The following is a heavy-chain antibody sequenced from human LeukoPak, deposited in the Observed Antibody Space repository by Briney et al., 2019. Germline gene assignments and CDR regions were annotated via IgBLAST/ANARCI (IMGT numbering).Heavy chain of an antibody. J-gene: IGHJ4*02. CDR2: ISAYNGNT. Sequence: ASVKVSCKASGYTFTSYGISWVRQAPGQGLEWMGWISAYNGNTNYAQKLQGRVTMTTDTSTSTAYMELRSLGSDDTAVYYCARAPGTMVRGVIRDWGQGTLVTVSS. D-gene: IGHD3-10*01. V-gene: IGHV1-18*01. CDR1: GYTFTSYG. CDR3: ARAPGTMVRGVIRD.